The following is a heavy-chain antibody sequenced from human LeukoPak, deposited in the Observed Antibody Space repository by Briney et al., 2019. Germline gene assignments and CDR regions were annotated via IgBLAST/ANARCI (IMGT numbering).Heavy chain of an antibody. D-gene: IGHD6-19*01. Sequence: GGSLRLSCAASGFTFSSYSMNWVRQAPGKGLEWVSSISSSSSYIYYADSVKGRFTISRDNAKNSLYLQMNSLRAEDTAVYYCARDISTGYSSGWEIGPSDYWGQGTLVTVSS. V-gene: IGHV3-21*01. CDR3: ARDISTGYSSGWEIGPSDY. J-gene: IGHJ4*02. CDR1: GFTFSSYS. CDR2: ISSSSSYI.